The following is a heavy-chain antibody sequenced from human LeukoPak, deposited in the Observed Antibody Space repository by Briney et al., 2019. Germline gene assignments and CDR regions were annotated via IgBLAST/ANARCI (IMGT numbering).Heavy chain of an antibody. CDR3: ARDRWSSTSYNDY. D-gene: IGHD2-2*01. CDR1: GFTFSSYG. J-gene: IGHJ4*02. V-gene: IGHV3-30*02. CDR2: IRYDGSNK. Sequence: GGSLRLSCAASGFTFSSYGMHWVRQAPGKGLEWVAFIRYDGSNKYYADSVKGRFTISRDNSKNPLYLQMNSLRAEDTAVYYCARDRWSSTSYNDYWGQGTLVTVSS.